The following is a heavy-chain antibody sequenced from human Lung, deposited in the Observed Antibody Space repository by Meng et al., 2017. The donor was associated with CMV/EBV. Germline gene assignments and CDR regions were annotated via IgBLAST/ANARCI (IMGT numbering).Heavy chain of an antibody. Sequence: TFSSYAISWVRQAPGQGLEWMGGIIPIFGTANYAQKFQGRVTITTDESTSTAYMELSSLRSEDTAVYYCARVRSRDYGDFYAHVDYWGQGTVVTVSS. V-gene: IGHV1-69*05. CDR1: TFSSYA. D-gene: IGHD4-17*01. J-gene: IGHJ4*02. CDR3: ARVRSRDYGDFYAHVDY. CDR2: IIPIFGTA.